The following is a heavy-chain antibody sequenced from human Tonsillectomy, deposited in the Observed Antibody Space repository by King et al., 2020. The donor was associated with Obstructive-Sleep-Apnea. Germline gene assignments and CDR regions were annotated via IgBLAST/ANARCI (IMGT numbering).Heavy chain of an antibody. V-gene: IGHV4-34*01. CDR2: INHSGST. CDR3: ARGPAFLTGLSSCAFDI. CDR1: GGSFSGYY. Sequence: VQLQQWGAGLLKPSETLSLTCAVYGGSFSGYYWSWIRQPPGKGLEWIGEINHSGSTNYNPSLKSRETISVDTSKNQFSLKLSSVTAADTAVYYCARGPAFLTGLSSCAFDIWGQGTMVTVSS. D-gene: IGHD3-9*01. J-gene: IGHJ3*02.